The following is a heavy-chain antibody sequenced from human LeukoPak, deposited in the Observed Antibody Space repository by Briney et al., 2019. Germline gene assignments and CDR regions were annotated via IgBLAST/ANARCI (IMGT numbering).Heavy chain of an antibody. V-gene: IGHV3-11*01. J-gene: IGHJ4*02. CDR3: ARTYPPLMDPPDY. CDR1: GFTFSDYH. Sequence: PGGSLRLSCAASGFTFSDYHMSWIRQAPGKGLEWVSYISSSGSTIYYADSVKGRFTISRDNAKNSLYLQMNSLRAEDTAVYYCARTYPPLMDPPDYWGQGTLVTVSS. CDR2: ISSSGSTI. D-gene: IGHD3-10*01.